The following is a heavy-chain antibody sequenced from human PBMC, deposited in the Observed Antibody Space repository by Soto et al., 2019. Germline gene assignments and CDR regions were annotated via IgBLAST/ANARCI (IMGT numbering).Heavy chain of an antibody. V-gene: IGHV3-48*01. Sequence: GGSLRLSCAASGLTFSSYSMNWVRQAPGKGLEWVSYISSSSSTIYYADSVKGRFTISRDNAKNSLYLQMNSLRAEDTAVYYCAFGKKPRYYYYGMDVGGQGTRVTVS. D-gene: IGHD3-10*01. J-gene: IGHJ6*02. CDR1: GLTFSSYS. CDR3: AFGKKPRYYYYGMDV. CDR2: ISSSSSTI.